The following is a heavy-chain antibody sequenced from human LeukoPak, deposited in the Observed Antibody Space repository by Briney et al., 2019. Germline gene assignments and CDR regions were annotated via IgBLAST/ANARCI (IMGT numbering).Heavy chain of an antibody. CDR2: IKSKNVGGTT. CDR3: TSHAAFDP. CDR1: GYTFTSYW. V-gene: IGHV3-15*01. Sequence: GESLKISCKGSGYTFTSYWIGWVRQAPGKGLEWVGRIKSKNVGGTTDYAAPVKGRFTISRDDSKNTVYLQMNSLKIEDTAVYYCTSHAAFDPWGQGTLVTVSS. J-gene: IGHJ5*02.